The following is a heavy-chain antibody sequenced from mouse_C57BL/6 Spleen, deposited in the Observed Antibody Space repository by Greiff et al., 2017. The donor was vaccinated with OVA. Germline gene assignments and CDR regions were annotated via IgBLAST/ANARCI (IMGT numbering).Heavy chain of an antibody. CDR2: IYPGSGHT. CDR3: ARDCRFAY. J-gene: IGHJ3*01. Sequence: QVQLQQSGAELVRPGASVKLSCTASGYTFTDYYIHWVKQRPGQGLEWIARIYPGSGHTYYNEKFKGKATLTADKSSSTASMQLSSLTSEDSAVYGCARDCRFAYWGQGTLVTVSA. V-gene: IGHV1-76*01. CDR1: GYTFTDYY.